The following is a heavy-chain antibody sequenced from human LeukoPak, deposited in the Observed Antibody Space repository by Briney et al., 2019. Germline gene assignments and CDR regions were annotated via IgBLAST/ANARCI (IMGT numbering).Heavy chain of an antibody. CDR2: IKSKTDGGTT. CDR3: TREDIVVVVAATGAFDI. D-gene: IGHD2-15*01. Sequence: GGSLRLSCAASGFTFSNAWMNWVRQAPGKGLEWVGRIKSKTDGGTTDSAAPVKNRFTISRDDSKNTLYLQMNSLKTEDTAMYYCTREDIVVVVAATGAFDIWGQGTMVTVSS. J-gene: IGHJ3*02. CDR1: GFTFSNAW. V-gene: IGHV3-15*01.